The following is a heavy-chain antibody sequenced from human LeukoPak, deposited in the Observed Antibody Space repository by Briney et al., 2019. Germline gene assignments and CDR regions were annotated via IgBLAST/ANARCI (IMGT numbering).Heavy chain of an antibody. V-gene: IGHV3-23*01. J-gene: IGHJ1*01. CDR3: AKDDAWGRYKD. Sequence: GGSLRLSCAASEFTFSNYGMNWVRQAPGKGLEWVSTISSSGGSTYYADSVKGRFTISRDNSKNTLYLQMNSLRADDTAVYYCAKDDAWGRYKDWGQGTLVTVSS. CDR1: EFTFSNYG. CDR2: ISSSGGST. D-gene: IGHD3-16*01.